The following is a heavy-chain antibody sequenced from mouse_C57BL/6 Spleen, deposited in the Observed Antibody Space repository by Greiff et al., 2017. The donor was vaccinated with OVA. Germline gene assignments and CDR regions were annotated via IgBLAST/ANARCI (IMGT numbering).Heavy chain of an antibody. CDR1: GFTFSSYA. CDR3: TREGGSYRAMDY. CDR2: ISSGGDYI. J-gene: IGHJ4*01. Sequence: EVQGVESGEGLVKPGGSLKLSCAASGFTFSSYAMSWVRQTPEKRLEWVAYISSGGDYIYYADTVKGRFTISRDNARNTLYLQMSSLKSEDTAMYYCTREGGSYRAMDYWGQGTSVTVSS. V-gene: IGHV5-9-1*02. D-gene: IGHD1-1*02.